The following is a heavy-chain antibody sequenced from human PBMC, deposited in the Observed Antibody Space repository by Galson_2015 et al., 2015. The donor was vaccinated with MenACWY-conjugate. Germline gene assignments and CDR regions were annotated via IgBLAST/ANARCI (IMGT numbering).Heavy chain of an antibody. J-gene: IGHJ5*02. CDR3: ARDQT. CDR1: GFTFTDYW. CDR2: VKQDGSAK. Sequence: SLRLSCAASGFTFTDYWMSWVRQAPGKGLEWVANVKQDGSAKSYVDSVKGRFTISRDNAKNSLHLQMNSLRAEDTAVYYCARDQTWGQGALVTVSS. V-gene: IGHV3-7*03.